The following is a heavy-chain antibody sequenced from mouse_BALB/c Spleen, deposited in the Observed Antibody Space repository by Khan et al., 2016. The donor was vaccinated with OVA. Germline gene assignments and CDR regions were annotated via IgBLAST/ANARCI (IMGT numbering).Heavy chain of an antibody. J-gene: IGHJ2*01. CDR2: INPTSGYT. V-gene: IGHV1-7*01. CDR3: ARDRIAY. Sequence: QVQLQQSGAELAKPGASVKMSCKASGYTFTSYWMHWIKQRPGQGLEWIGYINPTSGYTDYNQKFKDKATLTADKSSSTAYMQLSSLTSDDSAVXYCARDRIAYWGQGTALTVSP. CDR1: GYTFTSYW.